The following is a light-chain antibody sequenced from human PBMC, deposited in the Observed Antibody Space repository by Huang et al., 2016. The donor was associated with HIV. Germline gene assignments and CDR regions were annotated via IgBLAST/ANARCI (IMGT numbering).Light chain of an antibody. CDR1: QYVSSN. J-gene: IGKJ2*01. CDR2: GAS. CDR3: QQYNNWPRT. V-gene: IGKV3-15*01. Sequence: ERVMTQSPDTLSVSPGERATLYCRASQYVSSNLAWYQQKPGQSPRLLVYGASTRVIDIPARFSGSGSGTEFTLTISSLQSEDSAVDYCQQYNNWPRTFGQGTKLEIK.